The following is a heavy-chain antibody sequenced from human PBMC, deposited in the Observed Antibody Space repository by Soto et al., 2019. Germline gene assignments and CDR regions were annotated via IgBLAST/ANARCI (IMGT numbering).Heavy chain of an antibody. V-gene: IGHV1-69*12. CDR1: GDSFNNFA. CDR3: ARHLGAAFRNWFFDL. Sequence: QVQLVQSGAEVKKPGSSVKISCRAPGDSFNNFALSWVRQAPGLGLEWMGGIIPIFATPTYAPKFQDRVTFTADESTTTAYMELSTLRSDDTAVYYCARHLGAAFRNWFFDLWGRGTLVTVSS. CDR2: IIPIFATP. J-gene: IGHJ2*01. D-gene: IGHD2-15*01.